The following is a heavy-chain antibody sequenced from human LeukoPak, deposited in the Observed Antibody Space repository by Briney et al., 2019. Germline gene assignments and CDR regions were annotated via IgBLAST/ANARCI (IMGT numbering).Heavy chain of an antibody. Sequence: PGGSLRLSCAASGFTFSSYAMSWVRQAPGKGLEWVSAISGSGGSTYYADSVKGRFTISRDNSKNTLYLQMNSLRAEDTAVYYCAKDSPGLRYFDWLEWGYFDYWGQGTLVTVSS. CDR3: AKDSPGLRYFDWLEWGYFDY. J-gene: IGHJ4*02. D-gene: IGHD3-9*01. V-gene: IGHV3-23*01. CDR2: ISGSGGST. CDR1: GFTFSSYA.